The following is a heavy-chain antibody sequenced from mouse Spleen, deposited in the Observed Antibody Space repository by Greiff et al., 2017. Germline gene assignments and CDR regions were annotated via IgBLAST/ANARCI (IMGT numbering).Heavy chain of an antibody. J-gene: IGHJ3*01. Sequence: VQLQQSGPGLVAPSQSLSITCTVSGFSLTNYAVHWVRQSPGKGLEWLGVIWSDGSTYYNAAFISRLSISKDNSKSQVFFKMNSLQADDTAIYYCARNYDGYYFSWFAYWGQGTLVTVSA. CDR2: IWSDGST. CDR3: ARNYDGYYFSWFAY. D-gene: IGHD2-3*01. CDR1: GFSLTNYA. V-gene: IGHV2-4-1*01.